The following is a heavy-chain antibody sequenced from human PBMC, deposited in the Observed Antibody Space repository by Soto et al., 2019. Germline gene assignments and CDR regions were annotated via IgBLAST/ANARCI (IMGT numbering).Heavy chain of an antibody. V-gene: IGHV3-33*01. Sequence: QVQLVESGGGVVQPGRSLRLSCAASGFTFSSYGMHWVRQAPGKGLEWVAVIWYDGSNKYYADSVKGRFTISRDNSKNTLYLQMNSLRAEDTAVYYCARDRQGITMIVVGSRTDYYYYGMDVWGQGTTVTVSS. J-gene: IGHJ6*02. CDR2: IWYDGSNK. CDR3: ARDRQGITMIVVGSRTDYYYYGMDV. D-gene: IGHD3-22*01. CDR1: GFTFSSYG.